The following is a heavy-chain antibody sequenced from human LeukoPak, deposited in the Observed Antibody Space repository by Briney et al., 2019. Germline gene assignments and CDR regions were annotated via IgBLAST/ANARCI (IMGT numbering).Heavy chain of an antibody. CDR1: GFTFSSYG. D-gene: IGHD3-10*01. CDR2: IWYDGSNK. Sequence: GGSLRLSCAASGFTFSSYGMHWVRQAPGKGLEWVAVIWYDGSNKYYADSAKGRFTISRDNSKNTLYLQMNSLRAEDTAVYYCAKWEGMVRGVNEAFDIWGQGTMVTVSS. J-gene: IGHJ3*02. CDR3: AKWEGMVRGVNEAFDI. V-gene: IGHV3-33*06.